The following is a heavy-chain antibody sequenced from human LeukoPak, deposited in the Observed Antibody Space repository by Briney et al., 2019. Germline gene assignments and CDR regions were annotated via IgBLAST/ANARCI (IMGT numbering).Heavy chain of an antibody. J-gene: IGHJ6*02. Sequence: GGSLRLSCAASGFTVSSNYMSWVRQAPGKGPEWVAVMYSGGSTYHADSVKGRFTISRDNSKNTLYVQMNSLRAEDTAVYYCARAFYDSRGYGMDVWGQGTTVTVSS. D-gene: IGHD3-22*01. CDR3: ARAFYDSRGYGMDV. CDR2: MYSGGST. CDR1: GFTVSSNY. V-gene: IGHV3-53*01.